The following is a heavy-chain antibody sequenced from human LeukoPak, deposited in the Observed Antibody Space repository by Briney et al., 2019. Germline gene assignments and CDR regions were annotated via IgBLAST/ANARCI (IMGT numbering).Heavy chain of an antibody. D-gene: IGHD6-13*01. Sequence: SQTLSLTCAISGDSVSSNSAASNWIRQSPSRGLEWLGRTYYRSKWYNDYAVSVKSRITINPDTSKNQFSLQLNSVTPEDTAVYYCASIGGSSWYFDYWGQGTLVTVSP. CDR3: ASIGGSSWYFDY. CDR1: GDSVSSNSAA. CDR2: TYYRSKWYN. V-gene: IGHV6-1*01. J-gene: IGHJ4*02.